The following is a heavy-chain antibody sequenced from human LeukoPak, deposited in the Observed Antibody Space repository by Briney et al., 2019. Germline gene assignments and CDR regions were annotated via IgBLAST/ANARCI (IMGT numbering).Heavy chain of an antibody. CDR3: VRIRNVMVVPAAAVFDY. V-gene: IGHV4-4*02. D-gene: IGHD2-2*01. CDR1: GGSISSSNW. Sequence: PSGTLSLTCAVSGGSISSSNWWSWVRQPPGKGLEWIGEIYHSGSTNYNPSLKSRVTISVDKSKNQFSLKLSSVTAADTAVYYCVRIRNVMVVPAAAVFDYWGQGILVTVSS. CDR2: IYHSGST. J-gene: IGHJ4*02.